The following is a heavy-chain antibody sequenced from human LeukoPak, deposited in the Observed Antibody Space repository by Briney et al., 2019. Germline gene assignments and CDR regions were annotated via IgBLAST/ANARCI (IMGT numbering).Heavy chain of an antibody. CDR1: GFTFSSYG. J-gene: IGHJ4*02. V-gene: IGHV3-30*03. CDR3: ARDPDDSSGYYLYYFDY. Sequence: GRSLRLSCAASGFTFSSYGMHWVRQAPGKGLEWVAVISYDGSNKYYADSVKGRFTISRDNSKNTLYLQMNSLRAEDTAVYYCARDPDDSSGYYLYYFDYWGQGTLVTVSS. D-gene: IGHD3-22*01. CDR2: ISYDGSNK.